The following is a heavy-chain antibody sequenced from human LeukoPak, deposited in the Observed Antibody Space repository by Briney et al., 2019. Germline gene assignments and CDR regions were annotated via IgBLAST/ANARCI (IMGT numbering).Heavy chain of an antibody. Sequence: ASGKVSCKPSGYTFTGYDMQWVRQAPGHGLEWRGWINPNSGGTNYAQKFQRRVTMTRDTSISTAYMELSRLGSDDTAVYYCARDRSGLDYWGQGTLVTVSS. D-gene: IGHD3-3*01. J-gene: IGHJ4*02. CDR2: INPNSGGT. CDR1: GYTFTGYD. V-gene: IGHV1-2*02. CDR3: ARDRSGLDY.